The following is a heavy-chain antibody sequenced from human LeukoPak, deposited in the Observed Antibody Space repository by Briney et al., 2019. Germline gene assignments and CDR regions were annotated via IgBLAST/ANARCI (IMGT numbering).Heavy chain of an antibody. D-gene: IGHD6-6*01. Sequence: GGSLRLSCAGSGFTFSSYWMSWVRQAPGKGLEWVASIKRDGSEEYYVDSVKGRFTISRDNAKNSLYLQMNGLRAEDTAVYYCTRSSMAALAVDSWGQGTLVTVSS. CDR2: IKRDGSEE. CDR3: TRSSMAALAVDS. CDR1: GFTFSSYW. V-gene: IGHV3-7*01. J-gene: IGHJ4*02.